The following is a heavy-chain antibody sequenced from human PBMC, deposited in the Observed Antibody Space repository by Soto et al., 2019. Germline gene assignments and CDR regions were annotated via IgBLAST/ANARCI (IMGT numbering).Heavy chain of an antibody. Sequence: SVKVSCKASGGTFSSYAISWVRQAPGQGLEWVGGIIPIFGTANYAQKFQGRVTITADESTSTAYMELSSLRSEDTAVYYCARDPNNCSGGSCYLGAFDIWGQGTMVTVSS. CDR2: IIPIFGTA. V-gene: IGHV1-69*13. J-gene: IGHJ3*02. CDR1: GGTFSSYA. CDR3: ARDPNNCSGGSCYLGAFDI. D-gene: IGHD2-15*01.